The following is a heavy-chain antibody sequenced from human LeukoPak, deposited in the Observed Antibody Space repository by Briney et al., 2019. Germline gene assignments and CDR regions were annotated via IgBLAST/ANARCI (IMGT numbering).Heavy chain of an antibody. CDR1: GGSISSGDYY. D-gene: IGHD5-12*01. CDR2: IYYSGST. J-gene: IGHJ6*02. CDR3: ASGRPKSIIKYYYYGMDV. V-gene: IGHV4-30-4*01. Sequence: SETLSLTCTVSGGSISSGDYYWSWIRQPPGKGLEWIGYIYYSGSTCYNPSLKSRVTISVDTSKNQFSLKLSSVTAADTAVYYCASGRPKSIIKYYYYGMDVWGQGTTVTVSS.